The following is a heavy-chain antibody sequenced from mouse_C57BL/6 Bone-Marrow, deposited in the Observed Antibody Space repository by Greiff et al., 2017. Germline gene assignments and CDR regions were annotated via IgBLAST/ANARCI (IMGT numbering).Heavy chain of an antibody. Sequence: QVQLKQPGAELVMPGASVKLSCKASGCTFTSYWMHWVKQRPGQGLEWIGEIDPSDSYTNYNQKFKGKSTLTVDKSSSTAYMQLSSLTSEDSAVYYCAREDYYGSSYLDYWGQGTTLTVSS. CDR1: GCTFTSYW. CDR3: AREDYYGSSYLDY. D-gene: IGHD1-1*01. J-gene: IGHJ2*01. V-gene: IGHV1-69*01. CDR2: IDPSDSYT.